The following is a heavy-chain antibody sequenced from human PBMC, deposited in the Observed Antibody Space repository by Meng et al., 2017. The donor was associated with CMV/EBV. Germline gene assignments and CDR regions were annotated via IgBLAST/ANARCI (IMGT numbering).Heavy chain of an antibody. CDR1: GGSISSGDYY. V-gene: IGHV4-30-4*08. CDR2: IYYSGST. CDR3: ARDNRRGGVDY. Sequence: RLQEWGPGLVKPSQTLPLTGTVSGGSISSGDYYWSWIRQPPGKGLEWIGYIYYSGSTYYNPSLKSRVTISVDTSKNQFSLKLSSVTAADTAVYYCARDNRRGGVDYWGQGTLVTVSS. D-gene: IGHD3-3*01. J-gene: IGHJ4*02.